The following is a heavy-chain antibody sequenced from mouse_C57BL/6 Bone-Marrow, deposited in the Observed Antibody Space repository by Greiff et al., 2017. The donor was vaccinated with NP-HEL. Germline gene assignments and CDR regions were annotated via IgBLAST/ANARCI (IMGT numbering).Heavy chain of an antibody. CDR3: ARRLITTVVDHWYFDV. CDR2: IWWDADK. D-gene: IGHD1-1*01. CDR1: GFSLSTFGMG. J-gene: IGHJ1*03. Sequence: QVTLKVSGPGILQPSQTLSLTCSFSGFSLSTFGMGVGWIRQPSGQGLEWLAHIWWDADKYYNPARKSRLTISKDTSKNQAFLNIANVDTADTAAYDCARRLITTVVDHWYFDVWGTGTTVTVSS. V-gene: IGHV8-8*01.